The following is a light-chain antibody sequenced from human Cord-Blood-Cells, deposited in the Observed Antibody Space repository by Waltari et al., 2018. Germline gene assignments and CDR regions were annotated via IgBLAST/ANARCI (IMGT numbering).Light chain of an antibody. CDR3: QSADSSGTYYV. J-gene: IGLJ1*01. CDR1: ALPKQY. V-gene: IGLV3-25*02. Sequence: SYELTQPPSVSVSPGQTARITCSGDALPKQYAYWYQQKPGQAPVLVIYKDSERPSGIPERFSGYSSGTTVTLTISGVQAEDEADYYWQSADSSGTYYVFGTGTKVTVL. CDR2: KDS.